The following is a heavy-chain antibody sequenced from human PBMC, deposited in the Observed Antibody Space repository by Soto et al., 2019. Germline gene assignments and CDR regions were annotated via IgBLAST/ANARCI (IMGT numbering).Heavy chain of an antibody. Sequence: GGSLRLSCAASGFTFDDYAMHWVRQAPGKGLEWVSGISWNSGSIGYADSVKGRFTISRDNAKNSLYLQMNSLRAEDTALYYCAKDGNVVVPAAMYTSQRYYYYYMDVWGKGTTVTVSS. J-gene: IGHJ6*03. CDR2: ISWNSGSI. D-gene: IGHD2-2*01. CDR1: GFTFDDYA. V-gene: IGHV3-9*01. CDR3: AKDGNVVVPAAMYTSQRYYYYYMDV.